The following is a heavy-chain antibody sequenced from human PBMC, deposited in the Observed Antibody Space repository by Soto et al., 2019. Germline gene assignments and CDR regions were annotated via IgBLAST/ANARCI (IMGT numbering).Heavy chain of an antibody. CDR1: GGSISGGGYY. Sequence: QVQLQESGPGLVKPSQTLSLTCTVSGGSISGGGYYWSWIRQHPGKGLEWIGYIYYSGSTYYNPSLKRRVTISVDTSKNQFSLKLSSVTAADTAVYYCARQVTTYIDYFDYWGQGTLVTVSS. CDR3: ARQVTTYIDYFDY. CDR2: IYYSGST. D-gene: IGHD4-4*01. J-gene: IGHJ4*02. V-gene: IGHV4-31*03.